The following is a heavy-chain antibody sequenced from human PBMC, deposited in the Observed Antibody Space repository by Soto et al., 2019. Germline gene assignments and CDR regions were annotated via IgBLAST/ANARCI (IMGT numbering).Heavy chain of an antibody. V-gene: IGHV4-31*03. CDR1: GGSFSSGSYC. CDR3: AVEMTTGFVY. D-gene: IGHD4-17*01. Sequence: SETLSLTCTVSGGSFSSGSYCWSWIRQHPGKGLEWIGYIYYSGSTYYNPSLKSRVTMSADTSKNQFSLKLSSVTAADTAVYYCAVEMTTGFVYGAQGTPVPVSS. J-gene: IGHJ4*02. CDR2: IYYSGST.